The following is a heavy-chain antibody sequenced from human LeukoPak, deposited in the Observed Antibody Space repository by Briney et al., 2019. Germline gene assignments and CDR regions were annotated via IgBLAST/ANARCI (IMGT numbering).Heavy chain of an antibody. CDR1: GGSISSSSYY. CDR2: IYYSGST. CDR3: ARIESYYDSSGYYYFDY. J-gene: IGHJ4*02. V-gene: IGHV4-39*01. D-gene: IGHD3-22*01. Sequence: PSETQSLTCTVSGGSISSSSYYWGWIRQPPGKGLEWIGSIYYSGSTYYNPSLKSRVTISVDTSKNQFSLKLSSVTAADTAVYYCARIESYYDSSGYYYFDYWGQGTLVTVSS.